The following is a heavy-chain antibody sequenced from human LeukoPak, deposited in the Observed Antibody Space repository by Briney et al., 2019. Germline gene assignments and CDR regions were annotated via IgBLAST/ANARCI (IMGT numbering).Heavy chain of an antibody. CDR3: ARQPQHEAYFDY. CDR2: IKADASEE. Sequence: PGGSLRLSCVASGFTFDRFWMSWVRQAPGKGLGWVANIKADASEEKYLDSVKGRFKISRDNAEDSLFLQMNSLRAEDTAVYYCARQPQHEAYFDYWGQGALVTVSS. J-gene: IGHJ4*02. V-gene: IGHV3-7*01. CDR1: GFTFDRFW.